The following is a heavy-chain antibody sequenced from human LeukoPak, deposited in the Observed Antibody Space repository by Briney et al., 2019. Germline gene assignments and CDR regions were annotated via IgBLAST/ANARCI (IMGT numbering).Heavy chain of an antibody. CDR1: GFTVSSNY. D-gene: IGHD3-3*01. CDR2: IYSGGST. J-gene: IGHJ4*02. CDR3: ARNVHLRFLEWYHFDY. Sequence: GGSLRLSCAASGFTVSSNYMSWVRQAPGKGLEWVSVIYSGGSTYYTHSLKGRFTISRDNSKNTFYLQLNSLRAEDTAVYYCARNVHLRFLEWYHFDYWGQGTLVTVSS. V-gene: IGHV3-53*01.